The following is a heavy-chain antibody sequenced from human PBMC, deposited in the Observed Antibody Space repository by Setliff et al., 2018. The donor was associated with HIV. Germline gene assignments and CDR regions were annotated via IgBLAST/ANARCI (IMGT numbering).Heavy chain of an antibody. CDR2: AYYSGST. Sequence: SETLSLTCTVSGDGISSWQWSWIRQPPGKALEWIGYAYYSGSTNYNPSLKSRVTISIDMSKNQFSLNLKSVTAADTALYYCARCPSNHMTEAGKKTIYYHYMDVWGKGTTVTVSS. D-gene: IGHD6-13*01. V-gene: IGHV4-59*01. J-gene: IGHJ6*03. CDR3: ARCPSNHMTEAGKKTIYYHYMDV. CDR1: GDGISSWQ.